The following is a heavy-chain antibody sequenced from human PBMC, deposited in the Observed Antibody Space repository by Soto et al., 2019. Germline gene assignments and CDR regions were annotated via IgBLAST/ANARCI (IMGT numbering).Heavy chain of an antibody. CDR2: IYYSGST. Sequence: QLQLQESGPGLVKPSETLSLTCTVSGGSISSSSYYWGWIRQPPGKGLEWIGSIYYSGSTYYNPSLYSRVTLSVDTSTTQFSLQLSSVTAADTAVYYCARMKSITIFGVVNENTPDYWGQGTLVTVSS. J-gene: IGHJ4*02. CDR1: GGSISSSSYY. D-gene: IGHD3-3*01. CDR3: ARMKSITIFGVVNENTPDY. V-gene: IGHV4-39*01.